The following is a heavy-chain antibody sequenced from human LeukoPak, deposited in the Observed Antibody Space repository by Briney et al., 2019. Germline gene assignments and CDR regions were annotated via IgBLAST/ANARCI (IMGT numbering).Heavy chain of an antibody. J-gene: IGHJ5*02. CDR1: GFTFSSYA. CDR3: ARDVGKYSISSSSGGP. Sequence: GGSLRLSCAASGFTFSSYAMHWVRQAPGKGLEWVSSISSSSSYIYYADSVKGRFTISRDNAKNSLYLQMNSLRAEDTAVYYCARDVGKYSISSSSGGPWGQGTLVTVSS. CDR2: ISSSSSYI. V-gene: IGHV3-21*01. D-gene: IGHD6-6*01.